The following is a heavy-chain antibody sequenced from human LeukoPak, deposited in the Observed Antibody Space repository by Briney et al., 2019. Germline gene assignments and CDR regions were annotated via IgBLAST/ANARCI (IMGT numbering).Heavy chain of an antibody. J-gene: IGHJ4*02. CDR2: IRYDGSNK. D-gene: IGHD3-10*01. CDR1: GFTFSSYG. CDR3: ARGRALWFGELFFDY. Sequence: GGSLRLSCAASGFTFSSYGMHWVRQAPGKGLEWVAFIRYDGSNKYYADSVKGRFTISRDNSKNTLYLQMNSLRAEDTAVYYCARGRALWFGELFFDYWGQGTLVTVSS. V-gene: IGHV3-30*02.